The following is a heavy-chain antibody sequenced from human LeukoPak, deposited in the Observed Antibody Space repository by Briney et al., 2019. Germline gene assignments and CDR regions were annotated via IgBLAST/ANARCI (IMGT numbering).Heavy chain of an antibody. Sequence: PSETLSLTCSVSGGSISSGYWSWIRQPPGKGLEWIAYIYNSGRSNYNPSLKSRVTISLDTSKNQFSLKLSSVTAADTAVYYCEREHYSREATSWFDPWGQGTLVTVSS. CDR2: IYNSGRS. CDR3: EREHYSREATSWFDP. J-gene: IGHJ5*02. V-gene: IGHV4-4*08. D-gene: IGHD6-19*01. CDR1: GGSISSGY.